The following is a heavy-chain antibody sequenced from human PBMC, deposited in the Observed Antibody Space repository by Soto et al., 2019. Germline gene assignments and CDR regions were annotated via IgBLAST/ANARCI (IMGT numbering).Heavy chain of an antibody. V-gene: IGHV2-26*01. CDR3: ARMKGYYDSSGYPPNFYYYGMDV. CDR1: GFSLSNARMG. CDR2: IFSNDEK. D-gene: IGHD3-22*01. Sequence: KESGPVLVKPTETLTLTCTVSGFSLSNARMGVTWIRQPPGKALEWLAHIFSNDEKSYSTSLESRLTIPKDTSKSQVVLTMTNVDPVDTATYYCARMKGYYDSSGYPPNFYYYGMDVWGQGTTVIVSS. J-gene: IGHJ6*02.